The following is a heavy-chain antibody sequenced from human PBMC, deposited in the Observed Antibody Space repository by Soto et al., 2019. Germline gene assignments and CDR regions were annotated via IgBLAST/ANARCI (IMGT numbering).Heavy chain of an antibody. CDR2: IHPRDSDT. J-gene: IGHJ3*01. V-gene: IGHV5-51*01. CDR1: GYDLSTYY. Sequence: EVQLVQSGAEVKKPGESLKISCKGSGYDLSTYYIGWVRQMPGKGLEWLGLIHPRDSDTRYSPSFQGQVTISVDQSINTAYLHWSSLKASDTATYYCARDGRDSSYCCACDVWGQGTKVTVSA. CDR3: ARDGRDSSYCCACDV. D-gene: IGHD6-6*01.